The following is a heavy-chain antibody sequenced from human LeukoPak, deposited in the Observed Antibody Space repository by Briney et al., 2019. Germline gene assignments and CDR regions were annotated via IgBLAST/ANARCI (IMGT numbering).Heavy chain of an antibody. J-gene: IGHJ2*01. CDR2: IIPIFGTA. D-gene: IGHD2-15*01. CDR1: GGTFSSYT. CDR3: AREVEVGVALYYHL. V-gene: IGHV1-69*01. Sequence: SVKVSFTASGGTFSSYTNSWVRQAPGQGLEWMGGIIPIFGTANYAQKFQGRVTITADESTSTAYMELSSLRSEDTAVYYCAREVEVGVALYYHLWGRGTLVTVSS.